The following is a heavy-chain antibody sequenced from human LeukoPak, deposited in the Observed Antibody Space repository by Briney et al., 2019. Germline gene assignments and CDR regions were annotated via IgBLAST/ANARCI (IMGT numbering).Heavy chain of an antibody. CDR1: GFTFSSYG. CDR2: IWYDGSNK. D-gene: IGHD3-22*01. J-gene: IGHJ4*02. CDR3: ARDIERYYDSSGYVPS. Sequence: PGGSLRLSCAASGFTFSSYGMHWVRQAPGKGLEWVAVIWYDGSNKYYADSVKGRFTISRDNAKNSLYLQMNSLRAEDTAVYYCARDIERYYDSSGYVPSWGQGTLVTVSS. V-gene: IGHV3-33*01.